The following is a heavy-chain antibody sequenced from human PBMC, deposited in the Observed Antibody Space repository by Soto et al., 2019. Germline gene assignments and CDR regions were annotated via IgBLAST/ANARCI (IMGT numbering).Heavy chain of an antibody. D-gene: IGHD4-17*01. Sequence: GGSLRLSCAASGFTFSSYDMHWVRQATGKGLEWVSAIGTAGDTYYPGSVKGRFTISRENAKNSLYLQMNSLRAGDTAVYYCARGYSDSPDWYFDLWGHGTLVTVSS. V-gene: IGHV3-13*01. J-gene: IGHJ2*01. CDR1: GFTFSSYD. CDR2: IGTAGDT. CDR3: ARGYSDSPDWYFDL.